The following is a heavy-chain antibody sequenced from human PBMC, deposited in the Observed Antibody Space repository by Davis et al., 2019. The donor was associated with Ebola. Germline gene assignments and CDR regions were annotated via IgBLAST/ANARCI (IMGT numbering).Heavy chain of an antibody. Sequence: GESLKISCAASGFTFSSYAMHWVRQAPGKGLEWVAVISYDGSNKYYADSVKGRFTISRDNSKNTLYLQMNSLRAEDTAVYYCARALRYCSGGSCYGMGAFDIWGQGTMVTVSS. CDR1: GFTFSSYA. CDR2: ISYDGSNK. J-gene: IGHJ3*02. D-gene: IGHD2-15*01. V-gene: IGHV3-30-3*01. CDR3: ARALRYCSGGSCYGMGAFDI.